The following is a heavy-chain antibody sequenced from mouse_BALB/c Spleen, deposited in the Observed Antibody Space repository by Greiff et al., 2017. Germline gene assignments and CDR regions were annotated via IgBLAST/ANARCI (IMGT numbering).Heavy chain of an antibody. V-gene: IGHV1-5*01. D-gene: IGHD3-3*01. Sequence: EVQRVESGTVLARPGASVKMSCKASGYTFTSYWMHWVKQRPGQGLEWIGAIYPGNSDTSYNQKFKGKAKLTAVTSTSTAYMELSSLTNEDSAVYYCTRVGEDTAWFAYWGQGTLVTVSA. CDR2: IYPGNSDT. J-gene: IGHJ3*01. CDR3: TRVGEDTAWFAY. CDR1: GYTFTSYW.